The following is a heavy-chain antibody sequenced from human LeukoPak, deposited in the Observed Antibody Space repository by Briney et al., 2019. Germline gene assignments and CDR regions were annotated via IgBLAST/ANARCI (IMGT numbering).Heavy chain of an antibody. CDR2: INPSGGRT. D-gene: IGHD2-2*01. CDR3: ARDLGQTSQFDY. J-gene: IGHJ4*02. V-gene: IGHV1-46*01. Sequence: ASVKVSCKTSGYTFTRYYMHWVRQAPGQGLESMGTINPSGGRTSYAQNFQGRVTMTRDTSTSTLYMELSSLRPEDTAVYYCARDLGQTSQFDYWGQGTLVTVSS. CDR1: GYTFTRYY.